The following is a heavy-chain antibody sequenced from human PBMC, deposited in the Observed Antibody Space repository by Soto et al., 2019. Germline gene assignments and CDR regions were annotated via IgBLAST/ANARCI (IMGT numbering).Heavy chain of an antibody. CDR2: IIPILGIA. CDR1: GGTFSSYT. V-gene: IGHV1-69*02. D-gene: IGHD6-13*01. Sequence: QVQLVQSGAEVKKPGSSMKVSCKASGGTFSSYTISWVRQAPGKGLEWMGRIIPILGIANYAQKFQGRVTITANKSTSTAYMELSSLRSEDTAVYYCARGSRSWYLIRYYYGMDVWGQGTTVTVSS. J-gene: IGHJ6*02. CDR3: ARGSRSWYLIRYYYGMDV.